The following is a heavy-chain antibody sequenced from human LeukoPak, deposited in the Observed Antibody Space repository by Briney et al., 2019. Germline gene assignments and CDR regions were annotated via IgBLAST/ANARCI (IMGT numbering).Heavy chain of an antibody. CDR1: GITLSNYG. J-gene: IGHJ4*02. D-gene: IGHD3-22*01. Sequence: PGGSLRLSCAVSGITLSNYGMSWVRQAPGKGLEWVAGISGSGGRTNYADSVKGRFTVSRDNPKNTLYLQMNSLRAEDTAVYFCAKRGVVIRVILVGFHKEAIYFDSWGQGALVTVSS. CDR3: AKRGVVIRVILVGFHKEAIYFDS. V-gene: IGHV3-23*01. CDR2: ISGSGGRT.